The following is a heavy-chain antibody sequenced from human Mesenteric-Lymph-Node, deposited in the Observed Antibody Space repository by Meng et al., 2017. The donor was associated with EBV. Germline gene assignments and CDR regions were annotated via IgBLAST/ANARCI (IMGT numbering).Heavy chain of an antibody. Sequence: QVQLVQSGAEVKKPGASVKVSCKASGYAFANYGITWVRQAPGQGLEWMGWINAHNDVTNYAQKLQGRVTMTRDTSTSTAYMELRSLRSDDTAVYYCASMDSSGYTPGYWGQGSLVTVSS. D-gene: IGHD3-22*01. CDR3: ASMDSSGYTPGY. V-gene: IGHV1-18*01. CDR1: GYAFANYG. J-gene: IGHJ4*02. CDR2: INAHNDVT.